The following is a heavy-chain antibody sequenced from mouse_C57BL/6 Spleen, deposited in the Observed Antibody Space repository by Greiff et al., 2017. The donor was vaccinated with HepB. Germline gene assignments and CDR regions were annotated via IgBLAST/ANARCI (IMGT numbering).Heavy chain of an antibody. V-gene: IGHV1-53*01. D-gene: IGHD2-2*01. J-gene: IGHJ4*01. CDR1: GYTFTSYW. Sequence: VQLQESGTELVKPGASVKLSCEASGYTFTSYWMHWVKQRPGQGLEWIGNINPSNGGTNYNEKFKSKATLTVDKSSSTAYMQLSSLTSEDSAVYYCARPEVTTDYAMDYWGQGTSVTVSS. CDR2: INPSNGGT. CDR3: ARPEVTTDYAMDY.